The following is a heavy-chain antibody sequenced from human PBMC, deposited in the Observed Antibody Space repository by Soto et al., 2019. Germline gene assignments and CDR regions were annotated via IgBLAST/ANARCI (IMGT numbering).Heavy chain of an antibody. CDR3: ARGRSGYAP. CDR1: GYTFTTYA. J-gene: IGHJ5*02. Sequence: QVQLVQSGAEVKKPGASVKVSCKASGYTFTTYAIHWVRQAPGQRPEWMGWINPANGYTKYSQKYQDRVTMTRDTSASTANMDLTSLKTKDTAVNYCARGRSGYAPWGQGTLVTVSS. CDR2: INPANGYT. V-gene: IGHV1-3*01. D-gene: IGHD5-12*01.